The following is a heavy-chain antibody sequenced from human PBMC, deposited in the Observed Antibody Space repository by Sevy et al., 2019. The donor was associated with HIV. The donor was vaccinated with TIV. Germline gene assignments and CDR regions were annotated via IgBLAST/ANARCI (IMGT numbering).Heavy chain of an antibody. Sequence: GGSLSLSCAASGFSFSTYDITWVRQAPGKGLEWLSGISGSGDRTYYADSVKGRFTIFRDNSENTLYLQMNSLRAEDTAVYFCAKEQSSGYFDYWGQGTLVTVSS. CDR1: GFSFSTYD. V-gene: IGHV3-23*01. D-gene: IGHD3-22*01. CDR3: AKEQSSGYFDY. J-gene: IGHJ4*02. CDR2: ISGSGDRT.